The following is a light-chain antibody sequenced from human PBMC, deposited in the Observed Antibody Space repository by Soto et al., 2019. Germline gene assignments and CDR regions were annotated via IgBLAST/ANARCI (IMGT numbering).Light chain of an antibody. V-gene: IGKV3-20*01. J-gene: IGKJ4*01. CDR1: QSVSNNY. CDR3: QQYGSSPLT. Sequence: EIVLTQAPGTLSLSPGERATVSCRASQSVSNNYLAWYQQKPGQAPRLLIYGASTRATGVPDRFSGSGSGTDFTLTISRLEPEDFAVYYCQQYGSSPLTFGGGTKVDIK. CDR2: GAS.